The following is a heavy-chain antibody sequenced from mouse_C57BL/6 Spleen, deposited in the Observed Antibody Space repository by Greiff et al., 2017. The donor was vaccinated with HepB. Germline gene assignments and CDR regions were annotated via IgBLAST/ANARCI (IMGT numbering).Heavy chain of an antibody. V-gene: IGHV1-22*01. CDR2: INPNNGGT. J-gene: IGHJ2*01. CDR1: GYTFTDYN. D-gene: IGHD1-1*01. CDR3: ARRITTDFDY. Sequence: EVQLQQSGPELVKPGASVKMSCKASGYTFTDYNMHWVKPSHGKSLEWIGYINPNNGGTSYNQKFKGKATWTVNKSSSTAYMELRGLTSEVSAVYYCARRITTDFDYWSAGTTVTHAS.